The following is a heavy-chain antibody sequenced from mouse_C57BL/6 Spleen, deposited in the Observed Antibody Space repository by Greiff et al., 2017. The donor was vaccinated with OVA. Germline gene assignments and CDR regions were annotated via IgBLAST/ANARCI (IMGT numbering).Heavy chain of an antibody. CDR3: ARRGPYSNYGDY. D-gene: IGHD2-5*01. V-gene: IGHV3-6*01. Sequence: DVKLQESGPGLVKPSQSLSLTCSVTGYSITSGYYWNWIRQFPGNKLEWMGYISYDGSNNYNPSLKNRISITRDTSKNQFFLKLNSVTTEDTATYYCARRGPYSNYGDYWGQGTTLTVSS. CDR2: ISYDGSN. CDR1: GYSITSGYY. J-gene: IGHJ2*01.